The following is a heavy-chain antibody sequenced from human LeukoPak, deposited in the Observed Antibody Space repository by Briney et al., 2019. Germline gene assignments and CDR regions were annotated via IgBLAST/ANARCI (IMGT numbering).Heavy chain of an antibody. CDR2: INHSEST. V-gene: IGHV4-34*01. J-gene: IGHJ4*02. CDR3: ARGSTVTTEGYYFDY. D-gene: IGHD4-17*01. CDR1: GESFSGYY. Sequence: TASETLSLTCAVYGESFSGYYWNWIRQPPGKGLEWVGEINHSESTNYNPSLKSRVTISVDTSKNQFSLKLSSVTAADTAVYYCARGSTVTTEGYYFDYWGQGTLVTVSS.